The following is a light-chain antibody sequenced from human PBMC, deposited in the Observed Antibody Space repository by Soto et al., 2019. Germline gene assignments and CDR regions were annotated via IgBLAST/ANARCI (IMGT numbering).Light chain of an antibody. CDR2: EVS. CDR1: SSDIGSYNR. J-gene: IGLJ2*01. V-gene: IGLV2-18*02. Sequence: QSVLTQPPSVSGSPGQSVTISCTGTSSDIGSYNRVSWYQQTPGTAPKLMIYEVSNRPSGVPDRFSGSKSGNTASLTISGLQAEDEADYYCSSYTSSSPVVFGGGTKLTVL. CDR3: SSYTSSSPVV.